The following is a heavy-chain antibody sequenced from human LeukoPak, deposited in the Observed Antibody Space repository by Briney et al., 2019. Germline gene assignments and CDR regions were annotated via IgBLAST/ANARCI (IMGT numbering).Heavy chain of an antibody. CDR2: IYYSGST. V-gene: IGHV4-38-2*01. Sequence: SETLSLTCAVSGYSISGDYYWGWIRQPPGKGLEWIGSIYYSGSTYYNPSLKSRVTISVDTSKNQFSLKLSSVTAADTAVYYCARHYYYGSGSLETFDPWGQGTLVTVSS. J-gene: IGHJ5*02. CDR1: GYSISGDYY. CDR3: ARHYYYGSGSLETFDP. D-gene: IGHD3-10*01.